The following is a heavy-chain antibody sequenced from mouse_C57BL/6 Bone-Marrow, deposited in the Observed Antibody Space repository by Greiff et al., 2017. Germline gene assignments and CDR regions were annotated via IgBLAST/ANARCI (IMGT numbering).Heavy chain of an antibody. CDR2: ISSGGSYT. CDR1: GFTFSSYG. D-gene: IGHD2-2*01. Sequence: EVQGVESGGDLVKPGGSLKLSCAASGFTFSSYGMSWVRQTPDKRLEWVATISSGGSYTYYPDSVKGRFTISRDNAKNTLYLQMSRLKSEDTAMYYCARQGLWLRHDYWGQGTTLTVSS. CDR3: ARQGLWLRHDY. V-gene: IGHV5-6*01. J-gene: IGHJ2*01.